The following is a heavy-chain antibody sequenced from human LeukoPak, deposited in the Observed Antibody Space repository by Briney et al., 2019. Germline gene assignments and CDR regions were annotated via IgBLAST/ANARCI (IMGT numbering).Heavy chain of an antibody. V-gene: IGHV1-18*04. D-gene: IGHD2-21*02. CDR2: ISAYNGNT. CDR3: ARSTEAYCGGDCFATVLDY. J-gene: IGHJ4*02. Sequence: ASVKVSCKASGYSFTGYYMHWVRQAPGQGLEWMGWISAYNGNTNYAQKLQGRVTMTTDTSTSTAYMELRSLRSDDTAVYYCARSTEAYCGGDCFATVLDYWGQGTLVTVSS. CDR1: GYSFTGYY.